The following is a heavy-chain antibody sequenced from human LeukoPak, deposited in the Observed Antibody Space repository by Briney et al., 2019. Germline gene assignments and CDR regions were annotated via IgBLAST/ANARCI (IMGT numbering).Heavy chain of an antibody. D-gene: IGHD2-2*01. CDR1: GGSFSGYY. CDR2: INHSGST. Sequence: SETLSLTCAVYGGSFSGYYWSWIRQPPGKGLEWIGEINHSGSTNYNLSLKSRVTISVDTSKNQFSLKLSSVTAADTAVYYCARGVKYQLLLNWFDPWGQGTLVTVSS. J-gene: IGHJ5*02. CDR3: ARGVKYQLLLNWFDP. V-gene: IGHV4-34*01.